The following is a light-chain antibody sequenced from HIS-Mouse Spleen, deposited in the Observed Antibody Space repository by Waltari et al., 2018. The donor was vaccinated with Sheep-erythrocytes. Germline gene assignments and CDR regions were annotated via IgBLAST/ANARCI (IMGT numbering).Light chain of an antibody. CDR3: CSYAGSYTLV. Sequence: QSALTQPASVSGSPGQSITISCTGTSSDVGGYNYVSWYQQHPGKTPKPMIYDVSKRPSGVPDRFSGSKSGNTASLTISGLQAEDEADYYCCSYAGSYTLVFGGGTKLTVL. J-gene: IGLJ2*01. CDR2: DVS. CDR1: SSDVGGYNY. V-gene: IGLV2-11*01.